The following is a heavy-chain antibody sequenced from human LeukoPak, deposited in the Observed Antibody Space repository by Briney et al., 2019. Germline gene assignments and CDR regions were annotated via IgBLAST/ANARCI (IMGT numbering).Heavy chain of an antibody. Sequence: SGGSLRLSCAASGFTFSSYAMHWVRQAPGKGLEWVVVISYDGSNKYYADSVKGRFTISRDNSKNTLYLQMNSLRAEDTAVYYCARDLLAAAGNRAEYFQHWGQGTLVTVSS. V-gene: IGHV3-30*04. CDR1: GFTFSSYA. CDR2: ISYDGSNK. CDR3: ARDLLAAAGNRAEYFQH. D-gene: IGHD6-13*01. J-gene: IGHJ1*01.